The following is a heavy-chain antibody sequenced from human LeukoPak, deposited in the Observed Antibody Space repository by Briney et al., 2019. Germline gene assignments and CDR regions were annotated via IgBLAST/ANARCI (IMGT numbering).Heavy chain of an antibody. V-gene: IGHV4-39*01. CDR3: ARHSRSVDYGSGSYTWDY. J-gene: IGHJ4*02. CDR2: IYYSGST. CDR1: GGSISSIIYY. D-gene: IGHD3-10*01. Sequence: SETLSLTCTVSGGSISSIIYYWGWIRQPPGKGLEWIGTIYYSGSTYYNLSLKSRVTISVDTSRNQFSLKLSFVTAADTAVYYCARHSRSVDYGSGSYTWDYWGQGTLVTVSS.